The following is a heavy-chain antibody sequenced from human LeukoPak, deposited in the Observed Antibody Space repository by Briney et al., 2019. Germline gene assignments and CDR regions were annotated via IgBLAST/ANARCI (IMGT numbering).Heavy chain of an antibody. D-gene: IGHD6-13*01. J-gene: IGHJ4*02. CDR1: GFTVSSNY. CDR3: ARDRYSSSSNFDY. V-gene: IGHV3-66*02. CDR2: IYSGGST. Sequence: GGSLRLSCAASGFTVSSNYMSWVRQAPGKGLEWVSVIYSGGSTYYADSVKGRFTISRDNSKNTLYLQMNSLRAEDTAVYYCARDRYSSSSNFDYWGQGPLVTVSS.